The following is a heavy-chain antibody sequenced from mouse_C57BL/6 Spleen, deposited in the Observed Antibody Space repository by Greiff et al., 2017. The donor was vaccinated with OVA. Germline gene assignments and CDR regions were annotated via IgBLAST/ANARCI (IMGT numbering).Heavy chain of an antibody. D-gene: IGHD4-1*01. CDR3: ASGTGSY. Sequence: QVQLQQPGAELVKPGASVKLSCKASGYTFTSYWMHWVKQRPGQGLEWIGMIPPNRGSTHYHETFQSKATLTVDKSSSTAYMQLSSLTSEDSAVYYCASGTGSYWGQGTLGTVSA. V-gene: IGHV1-64*01. CDR2: IPPNRGST. J-gene: IGHJ3*01. CDR1: GYTFTSYW.